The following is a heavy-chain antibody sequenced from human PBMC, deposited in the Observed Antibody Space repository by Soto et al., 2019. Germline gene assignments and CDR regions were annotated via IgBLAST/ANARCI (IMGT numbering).Heavy chain of an antibody. CDR1: GGSFSDYY. CDR2: INHSGST. Sequence: QVQLQQWGAGLLKPSETLSLTCAVYGGSFSDYYWSWIRHPPGKGLEWIGEINHSGSTNYTPSLKSRVTISVDTSKNQFSLKLTSVTAADTAVYYCARGGSNYGSNYFYMDVWGKGTTVTVSS. D-gene: IGHD4-4*01. CDR3: ARGGSNYGSNYFYMDV. J-gene: IGHJ6*03. V-gene: IGHV4-34*01.